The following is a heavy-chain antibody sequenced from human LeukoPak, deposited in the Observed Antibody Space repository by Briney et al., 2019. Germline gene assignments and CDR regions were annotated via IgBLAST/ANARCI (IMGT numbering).Heavy chain of an antibody. CDR2: INHSGST. V-gene: IGHV4-34*01. Sequence: PSETLSLTCAVYGGSFSGYYWSWIRQPPRKGLEWIGEINHSGSTNYNPSLKSRVTISVDTSKNQFSLKLSSVTAADTAVYYCARQVFGSFGDWGQGTLVTVSS. J-gene: IGHJ4*02. CDR3: ARQVFGSFGD. D-gene: IGHD3-16*01. CDR1: GGSFSGYY.